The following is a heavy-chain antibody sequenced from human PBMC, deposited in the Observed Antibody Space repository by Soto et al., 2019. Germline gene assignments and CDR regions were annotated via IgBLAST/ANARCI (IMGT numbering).Heavy chain of an antibody. D-gene: IGHD2-2*01. CDR2: INVYNGNT. CDR1: GYTFTSYS. J-gene: IGHJ5*02. Sequence: QVQLVQSGAEVKKPGASVKVSCKTSGYTFTSYSISCVRQAPGQGLEWMGWINVYNGNTKYAQNLQGRVTMTTDTSTSTAYMELRSLRSDDTAVYYCARDLAVGWFDPWGQGTLVTVSS. V-gene: IGHV1-18*01. CDR3: ARDLAVGWFDP.